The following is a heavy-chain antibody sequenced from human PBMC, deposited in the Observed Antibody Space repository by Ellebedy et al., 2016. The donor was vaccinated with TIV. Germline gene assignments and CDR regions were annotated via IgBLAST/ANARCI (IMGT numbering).Heavy chain of an antibody. CDR2: IYDTGTT. CDR3: ARHIVVPTPGSEY. V-gene: IGHV4-59*08. CDR1: DDSISSYY. J-gene: IGHJ4*02. D-gene: IGHD1-26*01. Sequence: SETLSLTCSVSDDSISSYYWSWIRQPPGKGLEWIGYIYDTGTTDYKPSLKSRVSISTETSKNYFSLKLRSVTAADTAVYYWARHIVVPTPGSEYWGQGILVSVSS.